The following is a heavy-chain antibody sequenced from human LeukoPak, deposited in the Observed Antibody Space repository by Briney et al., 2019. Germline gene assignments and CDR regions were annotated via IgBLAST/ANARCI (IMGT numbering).Heavy chain of an antibody. V-gene: IGHV4-30-2*01. D-gene: IGHD2/OR15-2a*01. Sequence: PSQTLSLTCTVSGGSISSGGYYWSWIRQPPGKGLEWIGYIYHSGSTYYNPSLKSRVTISVDRSKNQFSLKLSSVTAADTAVYYCAREGGPGVSTDVWGKGTTVTVSS. CDR2: IYHSGST. J-gene: IGHJ6*04. CDR1: GGSISSGGYY. CDR3: AREGGPGVSTDV.